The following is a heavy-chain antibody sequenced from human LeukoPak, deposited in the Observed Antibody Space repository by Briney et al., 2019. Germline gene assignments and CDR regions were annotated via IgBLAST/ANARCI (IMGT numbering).Heavy chain of an antibody. J-gene: IGHJ3*02. CDR1: GFTFSSYS. CDR3: AIAKQSGSWFHDAFDI. D-gene: IGHD6-13*01. V-gene: IGHV3-48*01. CDR2: ISSSSSTV. Sequence: GGSLRLSCAASGFTFSSYSMNWVRQAPGKGLEWVSYISSSSSTVYYADSVKGRFTISRDNAKNSLYLQMNSLRAEDTAVYYCAIAKQSGSWFHDAFDIWGQGTMVTVSS.